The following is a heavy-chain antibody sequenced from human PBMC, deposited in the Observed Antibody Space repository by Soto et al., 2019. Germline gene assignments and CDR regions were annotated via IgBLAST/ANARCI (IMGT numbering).Heavy chain of an antibody. D-gene: IGHD4-17*01. Sequence: GASVKVSCKASGYNFTNYGISWVRQAPGQGLEWMGWINTYNGNTGYAPQFRGRVSMTADTSINTVYLELTTLTYEDTAVYYCEVTTGYWGQGTMVTVSS. J-gene: IGHJ4*02. V-gene: IGHV1-18*01. CDR2: INTYNGNT. CDR1: GYNFTNYG. CDR3: EVTTGY.